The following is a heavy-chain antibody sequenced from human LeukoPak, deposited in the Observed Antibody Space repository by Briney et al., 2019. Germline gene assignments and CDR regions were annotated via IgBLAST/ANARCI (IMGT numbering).Heavy chain of an antibody. J-gene: IGHJ4*02. CDR3: ARDRDGGVGTMDY. CDR1: GYTFIDYW. D-gene: IGHD3-3*01. V-gene: IGHV1-2*06. Sequence: ASVKVSCKTSGYTFIDYWIHWVRQAPGQGLEWMGRININSGGINYAQKFQGRVTMTRATSISTAYMELSRLRFDDTAVYYCARDRDGGVGTMDYWGQGTLVPASS. CDR2: ININSGGI.